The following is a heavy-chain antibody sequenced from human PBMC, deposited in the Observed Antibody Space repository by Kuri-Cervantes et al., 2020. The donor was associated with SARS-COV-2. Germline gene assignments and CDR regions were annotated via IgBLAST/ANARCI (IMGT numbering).Heavy chain of an antibody. CDR1: GFTFSSYG. CDR3: SKIGDHSNKGDYGSEV. CDR2: ISNDGYNR. V-gene: IGHV3-30*18. J-gene: IGHJ6*02. D-gene: IGHD3-10*01. Sequence: GESLKISCTASGFTFSSYGMHWIRHAPGRGLEWVGLISNDGYNRFYADFLKGRFTISRDNSKNTLHLVMNSLTPEDTGVYYCSKIGDHSNKGDYGSEVWGQGITVTVSS.